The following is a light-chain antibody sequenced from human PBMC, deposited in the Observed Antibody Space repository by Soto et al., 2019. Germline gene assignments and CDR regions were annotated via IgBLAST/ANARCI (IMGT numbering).Light chain of an antibody. CDR2: AAS. CDR1: QGISSY. J-gene: IGKJ4*01. Sequence: IQLTQSPSSLSASVGDRVTITCRASQGISSYLAWYQQKPGKAPKLLIYAASTLQSGVPSRFSGSGSGTDCTLSLSSLQPEDFATYYCQQLKSYPLTFGGGTKVEIK. CDR3: QQLKSYPLT. V-gene: IGKV1-9*01.